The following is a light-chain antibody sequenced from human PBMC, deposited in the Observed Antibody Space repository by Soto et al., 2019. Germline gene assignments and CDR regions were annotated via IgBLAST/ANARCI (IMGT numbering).Light chain of an antibody. CDR1: QSISSW. CDR3: QQYNSYPWT. J-gene: IGKJ1*01. CDR2: KSS. Sequence: DIQMTQSPSTLSASVGDRVTITCRASQSISSWLAWYQQKTGKAPKLLIYKSSSLESGVPSRFSGSGSGTELNLIISSLPPDDFATYYCQQYNSYPWTFGQGTKGEIK. V-gene: IGKV1-5*03.